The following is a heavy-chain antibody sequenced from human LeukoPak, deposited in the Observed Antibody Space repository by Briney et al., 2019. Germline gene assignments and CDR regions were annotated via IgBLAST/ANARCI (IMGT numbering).Heavy chain of an antibody. J-gene: IGHJ6*02. Sequence: GASAKVSCKASGYTFTSYGISWVRQAPGQGLEWMGWISAYNGNTNYAQKLQGRVTMTTDTSTSAAYMELRSLRSDDTAVYYCARDGSGRLAIPQYYYGMDVWGQGTTVTVSS. CDR2: ISAYNGNT. CDR3: ARDGSGRLAIPQYYYGMDV. CDR1: GYTFTSYG. V-gene: IGHV1-18*01. D-gene: IGHD1-26*01.